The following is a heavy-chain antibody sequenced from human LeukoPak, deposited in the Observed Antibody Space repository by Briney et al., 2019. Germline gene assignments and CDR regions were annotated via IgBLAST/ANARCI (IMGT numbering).Heavy chain of an antibody. J-gene: IGHJ3*02. V-gene: IGHV3-30*03. D-gene: IGHD3-16*02. CDR2: ISYDGSNK. Sequence: GGSLRLSCAASGFTFSSYGMHWVRQAPGKGLEWVAVISYDGSNKYYADSVKGRFTISRDNSKNTLYLQMNSLRAEDTAVYYCARLSSFAFDIWGQETMVTVSS. CDR3: ARLSSFAFDI. CDR1: GFTFSSYG.